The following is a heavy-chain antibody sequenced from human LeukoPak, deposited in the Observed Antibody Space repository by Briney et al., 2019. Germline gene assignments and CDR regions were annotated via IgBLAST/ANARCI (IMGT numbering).Heavy chain of an antibody. D-gene: IGHD3-10*01. CDR3: ARGRKRGFGETRSRYFDY. CDR1: GDSISGGSYY. CDR2: IYTSGST. V-gene: IGHV4-61*02. J-gene: IGHJ4*02. Sequence: PSETLSLTCTVSGDSISGGSYYWSWIRQPAGKGLEWIGRIYTSGSTNYNPSLKSRVTISVDTSKNQFSLKLSSVTAADTAVYYCARGRKRGFGETRSRYFDYWGQGTLVTVSS.